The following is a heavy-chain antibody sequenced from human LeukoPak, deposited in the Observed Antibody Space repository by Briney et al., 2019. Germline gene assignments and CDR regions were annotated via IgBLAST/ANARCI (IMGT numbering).Heavy chain of an antibody. CDR3: AIMGGSTTRAVDY. V-gene: IGHV1-69*02. CDR2: IVPMFGIP. CDR1: GGTFNHYT. Sequence: SVKVSCKASGGTFNHYTINWVRQAPGQGLEWMGRIVPMFGIPDYAQKFQGRVTLTADKSTSTAYMELSSLRSEDTAMYYCAIMGGSTTRAVDYWAQGTLVTVSS. D-gene: IGHD2-8*01. J-gene: IGHJ4*02.